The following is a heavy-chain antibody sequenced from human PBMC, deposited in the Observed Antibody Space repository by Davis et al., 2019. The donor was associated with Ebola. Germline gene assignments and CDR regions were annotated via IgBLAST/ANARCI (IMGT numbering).Heavy chain of an antibody. J-gene: IGHJ4*02. CDR3: ARGAFGVVIIGRFDY. CDR1: GGTFSSYA. CDR2: IFPIFGTA. Sequence: SVKVSCKASGGTFSSYAISWVRQAPGQGLEWMGGIFPIFGTANYAQKFQGRVTITADESTSTAYMELSSLRSEDTAVYYCARGAFGVVIIGRFDYWGQGTLVTVSS. V-gene: IGHV1-69*13. D-gene: IGHD3-3*01.